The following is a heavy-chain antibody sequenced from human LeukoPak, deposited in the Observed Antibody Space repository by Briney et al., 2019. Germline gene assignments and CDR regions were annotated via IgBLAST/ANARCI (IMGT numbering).Heavy chain of an antibody. CDR3: ARARTSSSWINYYYYYMDV. V-gene: IGHV3-53*01. CDR2: IYSGGST. J-gene: IGHJ6*03. CDR1: GFTVSSNY. Sequence: GGSLRLSCAGSGFTVSSNYMSWVRQAPGKGLEWVSVIYSGGSTYYADSVKGRFTISRDNSKNTLYLQMNSLRAEDTAVYYCARARTSSSWINYYYYYMDVWGKGTTVTVSS. D-gene: IGHD6-13*01.